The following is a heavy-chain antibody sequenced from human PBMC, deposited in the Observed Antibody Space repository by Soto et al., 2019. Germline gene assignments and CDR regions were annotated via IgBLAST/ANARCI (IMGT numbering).Heavy chain of an antibody. CDR2: ISGSGGST. Sequence: LRLSCAASGFTFSSYALSWVRQAPGKGLEWVSAISGSGGSTYYADSVKGRFTISRDNSKNTLYLQMNGLRAEDTAVYYCTTVNIYKYDSSGHYYWGQGTLVTVSS. J-gene: IGHJ4*02. CDR3: TTVNIYKYDSSGHYY. V-gene: IGHV3-23*01. CDR1: GFTFSSYA. D-gene: IGHD3-22*01.